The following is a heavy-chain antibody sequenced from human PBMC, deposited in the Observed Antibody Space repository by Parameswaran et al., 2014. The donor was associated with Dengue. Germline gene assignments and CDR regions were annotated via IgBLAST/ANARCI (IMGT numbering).Heavy chain of an antibody. V-gene: IGHV4-31*02. CDR3: ARDLFHGMDV. D-gene: IGHD2-21*01. J-gene: IGHJ6*02. CDR2: IYYSGST. Sequence: RWIRQPPGKGLEWIGYIYYSGSTYYNPSLKSRVTISVDTSKNQFSLKLSSVTAADTAVYYCARDLFHGMDVWGQGITVTVSS.